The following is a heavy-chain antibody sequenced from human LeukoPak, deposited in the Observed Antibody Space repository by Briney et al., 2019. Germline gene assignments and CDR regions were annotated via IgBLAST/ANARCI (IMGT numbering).Heavy chain of an antibody. CDR1: GGSISSYY. CDR2: IYYSGST. V-gene: IGHV4-59*12. Sequence: SETLSLTCTVSGGSISSYYWSWIRQPPGKGLEWIGYIYYSGSTNYNPSLKSRVTISVDTPKNHFSLTLSSVTAADTAVYYCARSDGYGLVDIWGQGTMVTVSS. J-gene: IGHJ3*02. CDR3: ARSDGYGLVDI. D-gene: IGHD3-10*01.